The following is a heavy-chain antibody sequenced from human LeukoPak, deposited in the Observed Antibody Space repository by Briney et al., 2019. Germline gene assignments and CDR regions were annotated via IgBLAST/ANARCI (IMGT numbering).Heavy chain of an antibody. CDR3: ARLSPAPDY. V-gene: IGHV5-10-1*01. J-gene: IGHJ4*02. CDR2: IDPSDSYT. Sequence: GESLKISCTTSGYNFPSYWITWVRQVPGKGLQRMGAIDPSDSYTNYSPSFQGHVTISVDKSISTAYLQWSSLKASDTAMYYRARLSPAPDYWGQGTLVTVSS. CDR1: GYNFPSYW. D-gene: IGHD2/OR15-2a*01.